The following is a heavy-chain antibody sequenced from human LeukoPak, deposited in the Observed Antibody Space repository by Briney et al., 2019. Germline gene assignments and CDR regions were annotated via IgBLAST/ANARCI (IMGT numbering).Heavy chain of an antibody. CDR3: AKEADSSGSYYYYGMDV. D-gene: IGHD3-22*01. CDR2: IIGTASKT. V-gene: IGHV3-23*01. CDR1: GFTFSSYA. J-gene: IGHJ6*02. Sequence: GGSLRPSCAASGFTFSSYAMTWVRQAPGNWLEWVSTIIGTASKTYYADSVKGRFTISRDNYKNTLYLQMNSLRAEDTAVYYCAKEADSSGSYYYYGMDVWGQGTTVIVSS.